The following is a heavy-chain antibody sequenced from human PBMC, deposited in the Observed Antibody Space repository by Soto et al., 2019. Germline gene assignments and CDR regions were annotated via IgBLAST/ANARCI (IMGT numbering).Heavy chain of an antibody. J-gene: IGHJ5*02. CDR3: ARGGITIFGVVKTTNWFDP. D-gene: IGHD3-3*01. V-gene: IGHV4-34*01. CDR2: INHSGST. Sequence: NPSETLSLTCAVYGGSFSGYYWSWIRQPPGKGLEWIGEINHSGSTNYNPSLKSRVTISVDTSKNQFSLKLSSVTAADTAVYYCARGGITIFGVVKTTNWFDPWGQGTLVTVSS. CDR1: GGSFSGYY.